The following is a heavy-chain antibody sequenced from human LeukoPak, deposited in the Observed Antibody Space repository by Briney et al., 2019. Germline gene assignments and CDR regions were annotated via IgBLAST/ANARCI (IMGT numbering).Heavy chain of an antibody. V-gene: IGHV1-18*01. J-gene: IGHJ4*02. D-gene: IGHD5-18*01. CDR3: ARDLSRYSYGQIDY. CDR1: GYTFTSYG. Sequence: ASVKVSCKASGYTFTSYGISWVRQAPGQGLEWMGWISAYNGNTNYAQKLQGRVTMTTDTSTSTAYMELRSLRSDDTAVYYCARDLSRYSYGQIDYWGQATLVTVSS. CDR2: ISAYNGNT.